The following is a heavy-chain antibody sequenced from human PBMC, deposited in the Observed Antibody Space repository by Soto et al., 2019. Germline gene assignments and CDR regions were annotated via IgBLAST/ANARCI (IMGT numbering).Heavy chain of an antibody. V-gene: IGHV3-23*01. CDR2: ISDSGAVT. J-gene: IGHJ4*02. CDR1: GFTFSNYA. CDR3: ARGRISGSYLLDY. Sequence: GGSLRLSCAASGFTFSNYAINRVRQAPGKGLEWLSVISDSGAVTFYGDSVKGRFTIFRDNSKGTLYLQMNSLRAEDTAMYYCARGRISGSYLLDYWGLGTLVTVSS. D-gene: IGHD1-26*01.